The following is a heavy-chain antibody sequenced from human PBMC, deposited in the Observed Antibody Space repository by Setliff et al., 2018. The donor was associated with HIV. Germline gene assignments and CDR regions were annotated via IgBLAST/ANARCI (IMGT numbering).Heavy chain of an antibody. CDR2: INAGNGNT. D-gene: IGHD6-13*01. CDR3: ARDPLSSSSWYPAYFDY. Sequence: ASVKVSCKASGYTFTSYAMHWVRQAPGQRLEWMGWINAGNGNTKYSQKFQGRVTITRDTSASTAYMELSSLRSEDTAVHYCARDPLSSSSWYPAYFDYWGQGTLVTVSS. V-gene: IGHV1-3*01. CDR1: GYTFTSYA. J-gene: IGHJ4*02.